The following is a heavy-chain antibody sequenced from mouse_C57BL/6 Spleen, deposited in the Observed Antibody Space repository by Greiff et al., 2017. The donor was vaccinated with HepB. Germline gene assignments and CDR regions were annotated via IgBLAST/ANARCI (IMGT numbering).Heavy chain of an antibody. V-gene: IGHV1-61*01. CDR2: IYPSDSET. CDR1: GYTFTSYW. J-gene: IGHJ4*01. CDR3: ARMRRGYAMDY. Sequence: VQLQQPGAELVRPGSSVKLSCKASGYTFTSYWMDWVKQRPGQGLEWIGNIYPSDSETHYNQKFKDKATLTVDKSSSTAYMQLSSLTSEDSAGYYCARMRRGYAMDYWGQGTSVTVSS.